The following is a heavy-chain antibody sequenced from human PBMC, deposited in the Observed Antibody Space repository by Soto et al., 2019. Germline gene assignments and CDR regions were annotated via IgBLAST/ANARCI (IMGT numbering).Heavy chain of an antibody. V-gene: IGHV5-10-1*03. J-gene: IGHJ5*02. D-gene: IGHD3-3*01. CDR1: GYSFTSYW. Sequence: EVQLVQSGAEVKKPGESLRISCKGSGYSFTSYWISWVRQMPGKGLEWMGRIDPSDSYTNYSPSFQGHVTISADKSISTAYLQWSSLKASDTAMYYCARFDNHYDFWSGGWFDPWGQGTLVTVSS. CDR3: ARFDNHYDFWSGGWFDP. CDR2: IDPSDSYT.